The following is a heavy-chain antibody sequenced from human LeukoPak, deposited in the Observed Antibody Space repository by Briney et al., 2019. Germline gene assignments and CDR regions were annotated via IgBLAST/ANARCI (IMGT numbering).Heavy chain of an antibody. Sequence: GGSLRLSCAASGFTFNIYSMNWVRQAPGKGQEWISYISSSAGTIYYADSVKGRFTISRDNARNSLYLQMDSLRDEDTAVYFCARDRDCITTGCHDPEYFRSWGQGTLVTVSS. J-gene: IGHJ1*01. V-gene: IGHV3-48*02. D-gene: IGHD2-2*01. CDR3: ARDRDCITTGCHDPEYFRS. CDR1: GFTFNIYS. CDR2: ISSSAGTI.